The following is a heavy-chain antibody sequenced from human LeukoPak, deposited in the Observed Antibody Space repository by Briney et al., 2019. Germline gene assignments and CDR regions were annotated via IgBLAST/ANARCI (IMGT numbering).Heavy chain of an antibody. CDR1: GFTFSSYS. CDR3: ARAPTTVEPYYFDY. D-gene: IGHD4-11*01. CDR2: ISSSSSYI. J-gene: IGHJ4*02. V-gene: IGHV3-21*01. Sequence: GGSLRLSCAASGFTFSSYSMNWVRQGPGKGLEWVSSISSSSSYIYYADSVKGRFTISRDNAKNSLYLQMNSLRAEDTAVYYCARAPTTVEPYYFDYWGQGTLVTVSS.